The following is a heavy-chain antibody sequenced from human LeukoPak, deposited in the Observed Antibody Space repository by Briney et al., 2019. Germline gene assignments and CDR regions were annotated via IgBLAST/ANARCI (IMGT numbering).Heavy chain of an antibody. CDR1: GGSISSSSYY. CDR3: ARQGANYDLLTGYSARDAFDI. J-gene: IGHJ3*02. D-gene: IGHD3-9*01. CDR2: IYYSGST. V-gene: IGHV4-39*01. Sequence: SETLSLTCTVSGGSISSSSYYWGWIRQPPGKGLEWIGSIYYSGSTYYNPSLKSRVTISVDTSKNQFSLKLSSVTAADTAMYCCARQGANYDLLTGYSARDAFDIWGQGTMVTVSS.